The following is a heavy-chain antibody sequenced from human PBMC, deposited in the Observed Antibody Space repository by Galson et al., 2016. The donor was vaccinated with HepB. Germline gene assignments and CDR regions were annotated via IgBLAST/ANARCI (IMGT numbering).Heavy chain of an antibody. V-gene: IGHV1-2*02. Sequence: QSGAEVKKPGESLRISCKASGYTFSRFYMHWMRQTPGQGFEWMGWINPDSGTTTYAQKFQGRVTLTRDTTLNTAYMELSRLTSNDTAVYYCAKEHSPYSRTHDYWGQGSLLTVSS. D-gene: IGHD5-18*01. CDR2: INPDSGTT. CDR1: GYTFSRFY. J-gene: IGHJ4*02. CDR3: AKEHSPYSRTHDY.